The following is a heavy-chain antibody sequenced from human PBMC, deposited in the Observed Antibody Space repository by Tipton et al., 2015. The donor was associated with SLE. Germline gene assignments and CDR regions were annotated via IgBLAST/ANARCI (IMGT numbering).Heavy chain of an antibody. Sequence: TLSLTCAVFGDSISSGYYWGWIRQPPGKGLEWIGSIYHTGSTYHNPSLKSRVTISIDTSKNHFSLRLNSVTAADTAVYYCARADIAAAGTGRDYWGQGTLVTVSS. D-gene: IGHD6-13*01. CDR3: ARADIAAAGTGRDY. V-gene: IGHV4-38-2*01. J-gene: IGHJ4*02. CDR2: IYHTGST. CDR1: GDSISSGYY.